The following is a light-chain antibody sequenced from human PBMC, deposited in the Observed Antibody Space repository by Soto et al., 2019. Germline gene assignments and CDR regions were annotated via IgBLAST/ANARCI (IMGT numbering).Light chain of an antibody. CDR3: QQRSNWPPT. V-gene: IGKV3-11*01. Sequence: EIVLTQSPATLSLSPGERATLSCRASQSVSSYLAWYQQKPGQAPRLLIYDASNRATGIPARFNGSGSGTDVTLTISSLEREDVAVYYCQQRSNWPPTFGGGTKVEIK. CDR2: DAS. J-gene: IGKJ4*01. CDR1: QSVSSY.